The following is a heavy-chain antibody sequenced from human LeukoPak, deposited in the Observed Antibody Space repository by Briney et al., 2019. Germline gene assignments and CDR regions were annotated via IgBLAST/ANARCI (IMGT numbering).Heavy chain of an antibody. CDR2: INPNSGGT. CDR3: ARGVGARAAAAGIGVY. CDR1: GYTFTGYY. Sequence: ASVKVSCKASGYTFTGYYMHWVRQAPGQGLEWMGWINPNSGGTNYAQKFQGRVTMTRDTSISTAYMELSRLRSDDTAVYYCARGVGARAAAAGIGVYWGQGTLVTVSS. J-gene: IGHJ4*02. V-gene: IGHV1-2*02. D-gene: IGHD6-13*01.